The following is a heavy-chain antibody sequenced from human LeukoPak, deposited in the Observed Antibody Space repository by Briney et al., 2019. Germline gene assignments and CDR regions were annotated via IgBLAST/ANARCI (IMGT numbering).Heavy chain of an antibody. V-gene: IGHV3-30*02. Sequence: GGSLRLSCAASGFTFSSYGMHWVRQAPGKGLEWVAFIRYDGSNKYYADSVKGRFTISRDNSKNTLYLQMNSLRAEDTAVYYCAKDWLRYYYDSSGYFDYWGQGTLVTVSS. CDR2: IRYDGSNK. CDR1: GFTFSSYG. D-gene: IGHD3-22*01. J-gene: IGHJ4*02. CDR3: AKDWLRYYYDSSGYFDY.